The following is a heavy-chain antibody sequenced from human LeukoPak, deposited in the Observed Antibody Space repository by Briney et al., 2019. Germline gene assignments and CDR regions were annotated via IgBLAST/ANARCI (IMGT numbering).Heavy chain of an antibody. CDR1: GGSISSSSYY. CDR2: IYYSGST. V-gene: IGHV4-39*07. J-gene: IGHJ4*02. D-gene: IGHD6-6*01. CDR3: ARGYSSSSEPFDY. Sequence: SETLSLTCTVSGGSISSSSYYWGWIRQPPGKGLEWIGSIYYSGSTYYNPSLKSRVTISVDTSKNQFSQKLSSVTAADTAVYYCARGYSSSSEPFDYWGQGTLVTVSS.